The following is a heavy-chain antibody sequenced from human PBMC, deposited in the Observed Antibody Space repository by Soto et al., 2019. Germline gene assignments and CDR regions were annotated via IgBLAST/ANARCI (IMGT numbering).Heavy chain of an antibody. CDR1: GFTFSSYE. J-gene: IGHJ3*02. CDR3: ARDSFLLGYSYGYDAFDI. V-gene: IGHV3-48*03. D-gene: IGHD5-18*01. Sequence: GGSLRLSCAASGFTFSSYEMNWVRQAPGKGLEWVSYISSSGSTIYYADSVKGRFTISRDNAKNSLYLQMNSLRVEDTAVYYCARDSFLLGYSYGYDAFDIWGQGTMVTVSS. CDR2: ISSSGSTI.